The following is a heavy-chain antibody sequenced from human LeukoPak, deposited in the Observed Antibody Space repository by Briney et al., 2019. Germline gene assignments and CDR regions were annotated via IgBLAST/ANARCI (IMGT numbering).Heavy chain of an antibody. Sequence: GGSLRLSCAASGVSFSSYGMHWVRQAQLKGLEWVAALSYDGYNQNYADSVKARFTLFTTSSHNTLYLQINSLSAEDAALYYCVKDRTINGRSSPFDSWGQRTLVTVSS. V-gene: IGHV3-30*18. CDR2: LSYDGYNQ. CDR1: GVSFSSYG. D-gene: IGHD1-26*01. J-gene: IGHJ4*02. CDR3: VKDRTINGRSSPFDS.